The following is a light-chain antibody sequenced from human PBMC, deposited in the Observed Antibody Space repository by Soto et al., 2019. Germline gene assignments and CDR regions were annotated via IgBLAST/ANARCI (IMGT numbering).Light chain of an antibody. CDR2: EDD. CDR3: QSYDDRHHVV. CDR1: GGSIASNY. Sequence: NFMLTQPHSVSEAPGKTVTISCTGSGGSIASNYVQWYQQRPGSAPTTVIYEDDQRPSGVPDRFSGSIDSSSNSASLTISGLKTEDEADYYCQSYDDRHHVVFGGGTKLTVL. J-gene: IGLJ3*02. V-gene: IGLV6-57*02.